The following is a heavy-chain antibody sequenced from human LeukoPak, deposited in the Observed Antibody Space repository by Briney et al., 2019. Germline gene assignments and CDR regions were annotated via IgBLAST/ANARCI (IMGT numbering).Heavy chain of an antibody. J-gene: IGHJ6*03. Sequence: GGSLRLSCAASGFTFSSYSMNWVRQAPGKGLEWVSSISSSSSTIYYADSVKGRFTISRDNSKNTLYLQMNSLRAEDTAVYYCAKDRSSSWYDYYYMDVWGKGTTVTVSS. CDR3: AKDRSSSWYDYYYMDV. CDR1: GFTFSSYS. V-gene: IGHV3-48*01. CDR2: ISSSSSTI. D-gene: IGHD6-13*01.